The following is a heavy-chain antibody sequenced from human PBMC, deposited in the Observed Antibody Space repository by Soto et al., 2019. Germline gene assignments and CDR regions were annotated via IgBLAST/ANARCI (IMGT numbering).Heavy chain of an antibody. CDR1: GYTFTSYG. CDR3: ARGQYYDFWSGYQGRWFDP. V-gene: IGHV1-18*01. D-gene: IGHD3-3*01. CDR2: ISAHNGNT. Sequence: QVQLVQSGAEVKKPGASVKVSCKASGYTFTSYGISWVRQAPGQELEWMGWISAHNGNTNYAQKLQGRVTMTTDTSTSTAYMELRSLRSDDTAVYYCARGQYYDFWSGYQGRWFDPWGQGTLVTVSS. J-gene: IGHJ5*02.